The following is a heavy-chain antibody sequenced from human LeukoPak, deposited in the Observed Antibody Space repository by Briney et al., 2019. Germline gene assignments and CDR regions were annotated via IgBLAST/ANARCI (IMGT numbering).Heavy chain of an antibody. J-gene: IGHJ2*01. CDR3: AKGGTMILSGWYFDL. CDR1: GFTFSTYS. CDR2: ISSSSRNT. D-gene: IGHD3-22*01. V-gene: IGHV3-21*01. Sequence: GGSLRLSCAVSGFTFSTYSMTWVRQAPGEGLEWVSSISSSSRNTYYADSVKGRFTISRDNAKNSLYLQMNSLRTEDTAVYYCAKGGTMILSGWYFDLWGRGTLVTVSS.